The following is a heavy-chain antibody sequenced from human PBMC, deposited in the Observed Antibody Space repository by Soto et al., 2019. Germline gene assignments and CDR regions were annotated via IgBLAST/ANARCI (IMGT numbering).Heavy chain of an antibody. CDR2: MNPKSANT. J-gene: IGHJ4*02. CDR1: RYTFISYD. CDR3: ARSPSWETTVTPYYFGY. V-gene: IGHV1-8*01. D-gene: IGHD4-4*01. Sequence: ASVKVSCKASRYTFISYDINWVRQATGQGLEWMGWMNPKSANTGYAQNFQGRVTMTRNTSISTAYMELSSLRSEDTAVYYCARSPSWETTVTPYYFGYWGQGTLVTVSS.